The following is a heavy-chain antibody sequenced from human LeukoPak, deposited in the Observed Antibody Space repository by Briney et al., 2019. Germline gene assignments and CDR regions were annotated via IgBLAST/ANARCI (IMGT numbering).Heavy chain of an antibody. V-gene: IGHV3-74*01. CDR3: ARDGSAYNLDY. J-gene: IGHJ4*02. CDR1: GFTFSPSW. D-gene: IGHD3-16*01. Sequence: GGSLRLTCAASGFTFSPSWMHWVRQAPGKGLEWVSRINNDGSRINYADSVKGRFTVSRDNAKNTLNLPMNSLRAEDTAVYFCARDGSAYNLDYWGQGVLVTVSS. CDR2: INNDGSRI.